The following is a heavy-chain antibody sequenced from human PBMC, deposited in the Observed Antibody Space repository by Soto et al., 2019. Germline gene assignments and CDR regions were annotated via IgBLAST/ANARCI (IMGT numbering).Heavy chain of an antibody. CDR2: ISYDGSNK. J-gene: IGHJ6*02. Sequence: GGSLRLSCAASGFTFSSYAMHWVRQAPGKGLEWVAVISYDGSNKYYADSVKGRFTISRDNSKNTLYLQMNSLRAEDTAVYYCARIDDGYYYGMDVWGQGTTVTVSS. V-gene: IGHV3-30-3*01. CDR1: GFTFSSYA. CDR3: ARIDDGYYYGMDV. D-gene: IGHD1-1*01.